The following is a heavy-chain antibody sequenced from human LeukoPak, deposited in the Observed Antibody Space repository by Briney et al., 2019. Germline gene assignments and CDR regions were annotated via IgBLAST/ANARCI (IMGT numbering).Heavy chain of an antibody. Sequence: SETLSLTCAVYGGSFSGYYWSWIRQPPGKGLEWIGEINHGGSTNYNPSLKSRVTISVDTSKNQFSLKLSSVTAADTAVYYCARARPTYSSSLTYYYYYYMDVWGKGTTVTVSS. D-gene: IGHD6-13*01. V-gene: IGHV4-34*01. CDR1: GGSFSGYY. J-gene: IGHJ6*03. CDR2: INHGGST. CDR3: ARARPTYSSSLTYYYYYYMDV.